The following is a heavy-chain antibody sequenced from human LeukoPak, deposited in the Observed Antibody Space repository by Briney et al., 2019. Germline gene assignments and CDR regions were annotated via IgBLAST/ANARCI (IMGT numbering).Heavy chain of an antibody. Sequence: PGGSLRLSCAASGFTFSSYWMHWVRQAPGKGLVWVSRINSDGSSTSYADSVKGRFTMSRDNSENTLYLQMNSLRAEDTAVYYCANGLWAMVRGAPWDAFDIWGQGTIVTVSS. CDR2: INSDGSST. V-gene: IGHV3-74*01. CDR3: ANGLWAMVRGAPWDAFDI. J-gene: IGHJ3*02. D-gene: IGHD3-10*01. CDR1: GFTFSSYW.